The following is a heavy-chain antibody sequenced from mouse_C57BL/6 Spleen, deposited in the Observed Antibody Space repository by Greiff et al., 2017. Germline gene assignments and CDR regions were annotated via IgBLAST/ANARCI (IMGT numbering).Heavy chain of an antibody. CDR2: IYPGDGDT. V-gene: IGHV1-82*01. Sequence: QVQLKQSGPELVKPGASVKISCKASGYAFSSSWMNWVKQRPGTGLEWIGRIYPGDGDTNYNGKFKGKATLTADKSSSTAYMQLSSLPSEDSAVDFCARCIGRSNPYAMDYWGQGTSVTVSS. CDR1: GYAFSSSW. CDR3: ARCIGRSNPYAMDY. J-gene: IGHJ4*01. D-gene: IGHD2-14*01.